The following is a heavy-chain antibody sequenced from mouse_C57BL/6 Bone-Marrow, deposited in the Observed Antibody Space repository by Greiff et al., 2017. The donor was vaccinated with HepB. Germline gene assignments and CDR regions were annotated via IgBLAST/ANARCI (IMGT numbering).Heavy chain of an antibody. CDR2: IYHRCGTT. CDR1: GYTFTSYG. J-gene: IGHJ3*01. D-gene: IGHD2-1*01. V-gene: IGHV1-81*01. CDR3: YGNYAY. Sequence: VKLQESGAELVRPGASVKLSCKASGYTFTSYGISWVKQRTGQGLEWIGEIYHRCGTTCYNEKFKGKATLTADKSSSTAYMELGSLTSEDSAVYFCYGNYAYWGQGTLVTVSS.